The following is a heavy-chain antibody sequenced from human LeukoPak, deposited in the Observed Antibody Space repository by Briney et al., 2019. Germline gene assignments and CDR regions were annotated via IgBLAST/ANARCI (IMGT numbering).Heavy chain of an antibody. Sequence: SETLSLTCTVSGGSISSYYWSWIRQPAGKGLEWIGRIYTSGSTNYNPSLKSRVTMSVDTSKNQFSLKLSSVTAADTAVYYCARQLGYCSSTSCQNYYYYMDVWGKGTTVTVSS. D-gene: IGHD2-2*01. V-gene: IGHV4-4*07. CDR3: ARQLGYCSSTSCQNYYYYMDV. J-gene: IGHJ6*03. CDR1: GGSISSYY. CDR2: IYTSGST.